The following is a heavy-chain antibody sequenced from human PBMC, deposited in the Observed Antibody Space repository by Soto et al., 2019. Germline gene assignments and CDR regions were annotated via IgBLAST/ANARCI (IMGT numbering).Heavy chain of an antibody. V-gene: IGHV4-30-4*01. J-gene: IGHJ4*02. CDR2: IYYSGST. Sequence: QVQLQESGPGLVKPSQTLSLTCTVSGGSISSGDYYWSWIRQTPGKGLEWIGYIYYSGSTYYNPSLKSRVTISVDTSKNQFSLKLSSVTAADTAVYYCARGRYYDSSGYYFTLDYWGQGTLVTVSS. CDR3: ARGRYYDSSGYYFTLDY. CDR1: GGSISSGDYY. D-gene: IGHD3-22*01.